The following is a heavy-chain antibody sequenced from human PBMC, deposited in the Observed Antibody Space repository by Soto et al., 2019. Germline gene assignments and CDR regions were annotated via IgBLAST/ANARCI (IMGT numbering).Heavy chain of an antibody. CDR1: GGSISSYY. CDR3: ARGLEYYGMDV. J-gene: IGHJ6*02. V-gene: IGHV4-59*08. D-gene: IGHD3-3*01. CDR2: IYHSGST. Sequence: SETLSLTCTVSGGSISSYYWSWIRQPPGKGLEWIGIIYHSGSTYYNPSLRSRVSISLDTSKNQFSLKLSSVTAADTAMYYCARGLEYYGMDVWGQGTTVTVSS.